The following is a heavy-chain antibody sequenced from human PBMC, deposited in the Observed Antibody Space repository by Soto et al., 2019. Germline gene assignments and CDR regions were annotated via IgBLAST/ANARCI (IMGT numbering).Heavy chain of an antibody. CDR2: IYWDDAK. D-gene: IGHD3-10*01. J-gene: IGHJ4*02. CDR1: GFSLSTSGVG. CDR3: AHRMVRGVMRYYFDS. Sequence: QITLKESGPTLVKPTQTLTLTCTFSGFSLSTSGVGVGWIRQPPGRALEWLALIYWDDAKRYSPSLKSRLTITKDTSKNQVVLTMTNMDPVDTGTYYCAHRMVRGVMRYYFDSWGQGTLVTVSS. V-gene: IGHV2-5*02.